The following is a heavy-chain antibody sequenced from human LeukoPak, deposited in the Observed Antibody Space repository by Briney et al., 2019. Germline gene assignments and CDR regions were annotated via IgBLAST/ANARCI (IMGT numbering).Heavy chain of an antibody. V-gene: IGHV4-59*01. CDR2: IYYRAGA. CDR3: ARGRWLAPIDH. D-gene: IGHD6-19*01. CDR1: GGSMSRYY. Sequence: PSETLSLTCTDSGGSMSRYYWSWIRQAPGKGMEWSGYIYYRAGASYNPSLKSRVTISEDTAKNHVSLRLNSVTAADTAVYYCARGRWLAPIDHWGQGTVVTVSS. J-gene: IGHJ4*02.